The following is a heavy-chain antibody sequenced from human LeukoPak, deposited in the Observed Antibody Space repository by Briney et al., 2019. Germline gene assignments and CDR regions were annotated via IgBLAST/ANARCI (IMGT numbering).Heavy chain of an antibody. J-gene: IGHJ5*02. V-gene: IGHV4-34*01. CDR3: ARGREVVVVVPAAITGIDP. Sequence: SETLSLTCAVYGGSLSGYYWSWIRQPPGKGLEWIGEINHSGSTNYNPSLKSRVTISVDTSKNQFSLKLSSVTAADTAVYYCARGREVVVVVPAAITGIDPWGQGTLVTVSS. D-gene: IGHD2-2*02. CDR2: INHSGST. CDR1: GGSLSGYY.